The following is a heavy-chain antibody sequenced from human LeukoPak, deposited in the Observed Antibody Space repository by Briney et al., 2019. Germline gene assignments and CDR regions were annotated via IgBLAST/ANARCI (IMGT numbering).Heavy chain of an antibody. D-gene: IGHD5-12*01. CDR3: AKYILPTTPYFDY. J-gene: IGHJ4*02. Sequence: GGSLRLSCAASGLTFSSYSMTWVRQPPGKGLEWVSAITGSGGSTYYADSVKGRFTISRDNSKNTLYLHMNSLRADDTAVYYCAKYILPTTPYFDYWGQGTQVTVSS. CDR1: GLTFSSYS. V-gene: IGHV3-23*01. CDR2: ITGSGGST.